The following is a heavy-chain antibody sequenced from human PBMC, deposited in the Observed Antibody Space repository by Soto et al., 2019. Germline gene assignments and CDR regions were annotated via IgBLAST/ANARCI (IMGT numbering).Heavy chain of an antibody. Sequence: GASVKVSCKASGYTFTSYGISWVRQAPGQGLEWMGWISAYNGNTNYAQKLQGRVTMTTDTSTSTAYMELSSLRAEDTAVYYCARDFDTSRDDWAYYGIDVWGQGTTVTVSS. CDR3: ARDFDTSRDDWAYYGIDV. J-gene: IGHJ6*02. CDR1: GYTFTSYG. V-gene: IGHV1-18*01. D-gene: IGHD6-13*01. CDR2: ISAYNGNT.